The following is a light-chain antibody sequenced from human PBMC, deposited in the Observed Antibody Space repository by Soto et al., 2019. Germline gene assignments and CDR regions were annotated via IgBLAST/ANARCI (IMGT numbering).Light chain of an antibody. Sequence: DIQMTQSPSSLSASVGDRVTITCRASQGITDYLAWYQQKPGQVPNLLIYAASTLQSGVPSRFSGSGSGTDFTLTITGLQPEDVANYYCQNYNSAPWTFGQGTKVEI. CDR1: QGITDY. CDR3: QNYNSAPWT. J-gene: IGKJ1*01. V-gene: IGKV1-27*01. CDR2: AAS.